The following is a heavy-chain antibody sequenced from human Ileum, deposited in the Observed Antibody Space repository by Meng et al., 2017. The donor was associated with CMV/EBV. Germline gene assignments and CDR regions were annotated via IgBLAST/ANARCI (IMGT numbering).Heavy chain of an antibody. J-gene: IGHJ4*02. CDR2: INTNTGNP. CDR1: GYNVPSNN. D-gene: IGHD1-26*01. Sequence: CKASGYNVPSNNLIWVRQATGQGPEWMGWINTNTGNPTYAQGFTGRFVFSLDTYVSTTYLQISSLKAEDTAVYYCARDGLSGRYFDYWGQGTLVTVSS. CDR3: ARDGLSGRYFDY. V-gene: IGHV7-4-1*02.